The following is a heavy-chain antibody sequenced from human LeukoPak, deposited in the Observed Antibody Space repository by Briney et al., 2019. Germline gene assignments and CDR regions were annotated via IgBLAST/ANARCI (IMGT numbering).Heavy chain of an antibody. D-gene: IGHD3-9*01. CDR3: ARKGYYNLAFDY. Sequence: SETLSLTCAVSGDSITTTNWWSWVRQPPGKGLEWIGEIYHSGSTNYNPSLKSRVTISVDRSKHQFSLKLSSVTAADTAVYYCARKGYYNLAFDYWGQGTLVTVSS. V-gene: IGHV4-4*02. CDR1: GDSITTTNW. J-gene: IGHJ4*02. CDR2: IYHSGST.